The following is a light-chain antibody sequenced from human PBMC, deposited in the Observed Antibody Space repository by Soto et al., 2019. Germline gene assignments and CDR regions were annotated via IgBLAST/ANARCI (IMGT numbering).Light chain of an antibody. Sequence: QSVLTQPPSVSGSPGQSVTIPCTATSSDVGSYNRVSWYQQPPGTPPKLIIYEVSNRPSGVPDRFSGSKSGNTASLTISGLQAEDEADYYCSLYTSSSTVAFGGGTQLTVL. CDR3: SLYTSSSTVA. CDR1: SSDVGSYNR. CDR2: EVS. J-gene: IGLJ2*01. V-gene: IGLV2-18*01.